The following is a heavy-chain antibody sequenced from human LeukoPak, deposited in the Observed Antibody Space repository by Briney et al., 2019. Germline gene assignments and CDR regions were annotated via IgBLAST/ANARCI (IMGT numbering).Heavy chain of an antibody. J-gene: IGHJ4*02. V-gene: IGHV3-48*03. D-gene: IGHD1-26*01. CDR1: GFTFSSYE. Sequence: QSGGSLRLSCAASGFTFSSYEMNWVRQAPGKGLEWVSYISSSGSTIYYADSVKGRFTISRDNAKNSLYLQMNSLRPEGTAVYYCARENSGSYYQFDCWGQGTLVTVSS. CDR3: ARENSGSYYQFDC. CDR2: ISSSGSTI.